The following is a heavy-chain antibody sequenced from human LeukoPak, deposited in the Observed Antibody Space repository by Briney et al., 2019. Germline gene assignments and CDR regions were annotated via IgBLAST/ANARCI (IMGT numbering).Heavy chain of an antibody. CDR2: ISSSGSTI. V-gene: IGHV3-11*04. CDR1: GFTFSDYY. Sequence: KPGGSLRLSCAASGFTFSDYYMRWIRQAPGKGLEWVSYISSSGSTIYYADSVKGRFTISRDNAKNSLYLQMNSLRAEDTGVYYCAREGSDWNYYYYMDVWGKGTTVTLSS. CDR3: AREGSDWNYYYYMDV. J-gene: IGHJ6*03. D-gene: IGHD6-19*01.